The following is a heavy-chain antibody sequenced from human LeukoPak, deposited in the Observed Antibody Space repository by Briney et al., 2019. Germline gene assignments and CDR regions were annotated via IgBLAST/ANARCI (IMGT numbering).Heavy chain of an antibody. J-gene: IGHJ5*02. CDR3: ARDRDLENWFDP. D-gene: IGHD3-10*01. V-gene: IGHV4-59*01. CDR1: GGSFSGYY. Sequence: SETLSLTCTVSGGSFSGYYWSWIRQPPGKGLEWIGYIYYSGSTNYNPSLKSRVTISVDTSKNQFSLKLSSVTAADTAVYYCARDRDLENWFDPWGQGTLVTVSS. CDR2: IYYSGST.